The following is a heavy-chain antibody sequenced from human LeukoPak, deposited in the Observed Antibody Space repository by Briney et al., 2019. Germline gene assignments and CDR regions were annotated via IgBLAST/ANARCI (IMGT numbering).Heavy chain of an antibody. J-gene: IGHJ4*02. CDR3: ATYTAMVIGTFDY. CDR2: IIPIFGTA. D-gene: IGHD5-18*01. Sequence: SVKVSCKASGGTFSSYAISWVRQAPGQGLEWMGGIIPIFGTANYAQKFQGRVTITADESTSTAYMELSSLRSEDTAVYYCATYTAMVIGTFDYWGQGTLVTVSS. CDR1: GGTFSSYA. V-gene: IGHV1-69*13.